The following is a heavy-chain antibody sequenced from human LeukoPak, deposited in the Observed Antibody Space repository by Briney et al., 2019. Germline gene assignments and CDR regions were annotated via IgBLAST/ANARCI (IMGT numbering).Heavy chain of an antibody. D-gene: IGHD5-18*01. Sequence: PSETLSLTCTVSGGSISSSSHYWGWIRQPPGKGLEWIGSIYYSGSTYYNPSLKSRVTISVDTSKNQFSLKLSSVTAADTAVYYCARQGYSYGYYFDYWGQGTLVTVSS. V-gene: IGHV4-39*01. CDR3: ARQGYSYGYYFDY. CDR2: IYYSGST. CDR1: GGSISSSSHY. J-gene: IGHJ4*02.